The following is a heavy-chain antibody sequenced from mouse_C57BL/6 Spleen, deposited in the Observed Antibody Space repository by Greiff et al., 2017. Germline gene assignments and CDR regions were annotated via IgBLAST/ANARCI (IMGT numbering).Heavy chain of an antibody. CDR1: GYTFTSYG. D-gene: IGHD1-1*01. V-gene: IGHV1-81*01. CDR3: ARERVTTVVAIDY. CDR2: LYPRGGDT. J-gene: IGHJ2*01. Sequence: QVQLKESGAELARPGASVKLSCKASGYTFTSYGISWVKQRTGQGLEWIGELYPRGGDTYYNEKFKGKATLTADKSSSTAYMELRSLTSEDSAVYFCARERVTTVVAIDYWGQGTTLTVSS.